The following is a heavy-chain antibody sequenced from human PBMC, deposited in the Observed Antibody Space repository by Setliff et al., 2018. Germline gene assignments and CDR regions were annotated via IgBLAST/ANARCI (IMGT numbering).Heavy chain of an antibody. CDR3: ARVPRFTDTRNAFDI. D-gene: IGHD5-18*01. CDR2: VYHSGNT. V-gene: IGHV4-4*02. CDR1: GGSISSSNW. Sequence: PSETLSLTCAVYGGSISSSNWWTWVRQPPGKGLEWIGEVYHSGNTNYNPSLESRLSISVDKSRNQFSLRLTSVTAADTAVYYCARVPRFTDTRNAFDIWGQGTMVTVSS. J-gene: IGHJ3*02.